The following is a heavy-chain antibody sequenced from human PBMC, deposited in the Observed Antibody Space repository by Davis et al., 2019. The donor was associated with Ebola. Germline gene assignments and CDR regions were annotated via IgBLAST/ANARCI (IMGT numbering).Heavy chain of an antibody. D-gene: IGHD2-15*01. CDR1: GYTFTSYY. CDR3: ARDRIVVVVAATQAYYYYGMDV. J-gene: IGHJ6*02. V-gene: IGHV1-46*01. Sequence: AASVKVSCKASGYTFTSYYMHWVRQAPGQGLEWMGIINPSGGSTSYAQKFQGRVTMTRDTSTSTVYMELSSLRSEDPAVYYCARDRIVVVVAATQAYYYYGMDVWGQGTTVTVSS. CDR2: INPSGGST.